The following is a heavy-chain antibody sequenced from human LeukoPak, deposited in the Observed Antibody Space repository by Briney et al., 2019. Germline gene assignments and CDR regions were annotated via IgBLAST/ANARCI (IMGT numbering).Heavy chain of an antibody. Sequence: SVKVSCKASGGTFSSYAISWVRQAPAQGLEWMGRIIPIFGTANYAQKFQGRVTITTDESTSTAYMELSSLRSEDTAVYYCARDHALYCSSTSCYPSAEYYFDYWGQGNLVTVSS. CDR1: GGTFSSYA. CDR2: IIPIFGTA. CDR3: ARDHALYCSSTSCYPSAEYYFDY. J-gene: IGHJ4*02. V-gene: IGHV1-69*05. D-gene: IGHD2-2*01.